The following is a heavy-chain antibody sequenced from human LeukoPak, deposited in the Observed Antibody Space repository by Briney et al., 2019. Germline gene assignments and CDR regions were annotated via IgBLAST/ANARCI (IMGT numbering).Heavy chain of an antibody. J-gene: IGHJ5*02. V-gene: IGHV3-7*01. CDR3: ARVFSDFWSGYSYGWWFDP. CDR1: GFTFSSYW. Sequence: GGSLRLSCAASGFTFSSYWMSWVRQAPGKGLEWVANIKQDGSEKYYVDSEKGRFTISRDNAKNSLYLQMNSLRAEDTAVYYCARVFSDFWSGYSYGWWFDPWGQGTLVTVSS. CDR2: IKQDGSEK. D-gene: IGHD3-3*01.